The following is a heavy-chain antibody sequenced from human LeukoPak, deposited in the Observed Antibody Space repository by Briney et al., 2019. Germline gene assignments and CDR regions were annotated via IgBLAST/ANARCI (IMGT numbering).Heavy chain of an antibody. CDR2: ISYDGSNK. CDR1: GFTFSSHG. Sequence: PGRSLRLSCAASGFTFSSHGMHWVRQAPGKGLEWVAVISYDGSNKYYADSVKGRFTISRDNSKNTLYLQMNSLRAEDTAVYYCAKWSSTKSFDYWGQGTLVTVSS. CDR3: AKWSSTKSFDY. D-gene: IGHD2-2*01. J-gene: IGHJ4*02. V-gene: IGHV3-30*18.